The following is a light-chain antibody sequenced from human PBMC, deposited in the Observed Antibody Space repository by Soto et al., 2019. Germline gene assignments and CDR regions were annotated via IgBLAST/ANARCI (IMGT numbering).Light chain of an antibody. CDR3: QQYNNWPPYT. Sequence: EIVMTQSPATLSVSPGERATLSCRASQSVSSSLAWYQQKPGQAPRLLIYGASTRATGIPDRFSGSGSGTEFTLTISSLQSEDFAVYYCQQYNNWPPYTFGQGTKLEIK. J-gene: IGKJ2*01. CDR1: QSVSSS. V-gene: IGKV3-15*01. CDR2: GAS.